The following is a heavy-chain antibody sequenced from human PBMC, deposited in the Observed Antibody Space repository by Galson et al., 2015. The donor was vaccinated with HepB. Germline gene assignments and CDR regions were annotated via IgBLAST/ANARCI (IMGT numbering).Heavy chain of an antibody. D-gene: IGHD6-19*01. CDR2: ISRSGSYK. V-gene: IGHV3-11*06. Sequence: SLRLSCAASTFPFRASFMSWVRQAPGKGLEWVSYISRSGSYKNYADSVKGRFTISRHNAKNSLSLQMNSLRAEDTAVYYCESEGRRIAVAGTGAVDSWGQGTMFT. CDR1: TFPFRASF. CDR3: ESEGRRIAVAGTGAVDS. J-gene: IGHJ3*02.